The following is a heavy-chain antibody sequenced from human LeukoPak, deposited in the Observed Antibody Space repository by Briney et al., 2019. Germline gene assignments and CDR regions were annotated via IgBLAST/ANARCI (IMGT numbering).Heavy chain of an antibody. V-gene: IGHV3-74*01. CDR1: GFTFSSYW. CDR3: ARAEYYYDSSGYYAPGFDY. J-gene: IGHJ4*02. Sequence: GGSLRLSCAASGFTFSSYWMYWVRQAPGKGLVWVSRINSDGSSTSYADSVKGRFTISRDNAKNTLYLQMNSLRAEDTAVYYCARAEYYYDSSGYYAPGFDYWGQGTLVTVSS. D-gene: IGHD3-22*01. CDR2: INSDGSST.